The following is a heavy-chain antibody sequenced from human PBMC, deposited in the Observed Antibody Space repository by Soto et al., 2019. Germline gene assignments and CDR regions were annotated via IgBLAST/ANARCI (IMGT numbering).Heavy chain of an antibody. Sequence: EVQLLESGGGLGQPGGSLRLSCAASGFSFSRYAMTWVRQAPGRGLEWVSAISGSGSPTYYADSVKGRFTISRDNSKNXPYLQRNSLRADDTAVYYCARDMSGGTYNYYYGMDVWGQGTTVTVSS. CDR2: ISGSGSPT. V-gene: IGHV3-23*01. CDR1: GFSFSRYA. D-gene: IGHD1-26*01. CDR3: ARDMSGGTYNYYYGMDV. J-gene: IGHJ6*02.